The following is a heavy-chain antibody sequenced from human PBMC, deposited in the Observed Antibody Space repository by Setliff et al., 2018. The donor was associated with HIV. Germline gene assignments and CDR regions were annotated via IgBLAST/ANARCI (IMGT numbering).Heavy chain of an antibody. Sequence: SETLSLTCTVSGGSISPYYWSWIRQPPGKGLEWIGYTFHTGYTYYNPSLKSRIIISVDLSKNQLSLELTSVTAADTAIYYCARDKGRPHHFDNKGYYRSDTFDIWGHGTMVTVSS. J-gene: IGHJ3*02. CDR2: TFHTGYT. CDR1: GGSISPYY. V-gene: IGHV4-30-4*01. CDR3: ARDKGRPHHFDNKGYYRSDTFDI. D-gene: IGHD3-3*01.